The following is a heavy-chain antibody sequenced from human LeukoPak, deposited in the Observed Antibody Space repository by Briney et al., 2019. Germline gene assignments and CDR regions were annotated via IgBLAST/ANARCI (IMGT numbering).Heavy chain of an antibody. Sequence: GGSLRLSCATSGFTFSSYAMSWVRQAPGKGLEWVAVISYDGSNKYYADSVKGRFTISRDNSKNTLYLQMNSLRAEDTAVYYCARDHPTTTYDSSGYYQWVNAFDIWGQGTMVTVSS. CDR2: ISYDGSNK. CDR1: GFTFSSYA. D-gene: IGHD3-22*01. V-gene: IGHV3-30-3*01. J-gene: IGHJ3*02. CDR3: ARDHPTTTYDSSGYYQWVNAFDI.